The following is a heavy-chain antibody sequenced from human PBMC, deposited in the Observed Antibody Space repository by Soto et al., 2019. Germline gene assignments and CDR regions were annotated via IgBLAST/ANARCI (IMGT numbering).Heavy chain of an antibody. V-gene: IGHV1-69*06. CDR3: ASSSGNNYGVGTNYYFDY. D-gene: IGHD1-26*01. CDR1: GGTFSTYS. CDR2: IIPLFGTA. J-gene: IGHJ4*02. Sequence: QVQLVQSGAEVKKPGSSVKVSCKTSGGTFSTYSIVWVRQAPGEGLEWMGGIIPLFGTANYAQKFQDRVTITADKSTNTAFMELSSLKSEDTDMYYCASSSGNNYGVGTNYYFDYWGQGTLVTVSS.